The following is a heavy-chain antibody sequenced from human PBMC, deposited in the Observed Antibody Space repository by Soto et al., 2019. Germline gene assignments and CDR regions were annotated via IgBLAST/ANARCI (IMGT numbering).Heavy chain of an antibody. CDR1: GFTFTNYG. D-gene: IGHD6-6*01. CDR2: SSALNGFT. Sequence: QLQLVQSGSEVKKPGASVKVSCKTSGFTFTNYGFTWVRQAPGKGLEWMGWSSALNGFTNYAQDFQGRVTLTTDSSTNTAYMALSGLRSDDTAFYYCAATTSIAIGFRDWGQGTLVSVAS. J-gene: IGHJ4*02. CDR3: AATTSIAIGFRD. V-gene: IGHV1-18*01.